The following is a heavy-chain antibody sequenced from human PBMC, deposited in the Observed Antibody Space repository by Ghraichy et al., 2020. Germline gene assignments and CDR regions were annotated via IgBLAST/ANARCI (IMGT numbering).Heavy chain of an antibody. J-gene: IGHJ4*02. V-gene: IGHV4-34*01. CDR2: INHNGNT. D-gene: IGHD5-12*01. Sequence: SETLSLTCAVYGGSFNGYFWTWIRQPPGKGLEWIGEINHNGNTNYNPSLERRVTISVDRSKNQFSLKLRSVTAADTAVYYCARGQPPPWTPYSDYDPNLDYWGRGIVVTVSS. CDR3: ARGQPPPWTPYSDYDPNLDY. CDR1: GGSFNGYF.